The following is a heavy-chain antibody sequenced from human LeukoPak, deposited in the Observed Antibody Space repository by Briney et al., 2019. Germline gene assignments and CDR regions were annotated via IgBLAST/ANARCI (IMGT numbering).Heavy chain of an antibody. CDR3: ARDRTPLYWNYEYYYYYGMDV. V-gene: IGHV1-2*02. CDR1: GYTFTGYY. D-gene: IGHD1-7*01. CDR2: INPNSGGT. Sequence: GASVEVSCKASGYTFTGYYMHWVRQAPGQGLEWMGWINPNSGGTNYAQKFQGRVTMTRDTSISTAYMELSRLRSDDTAVYYCARDRTPLYWNYEYYYYYGMDVWGQGTTVTVSS. J-gene: IGHJ6*02.